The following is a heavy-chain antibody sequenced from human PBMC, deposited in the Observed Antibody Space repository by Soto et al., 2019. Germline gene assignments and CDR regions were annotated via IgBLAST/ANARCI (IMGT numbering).Heavy chain of an antibody. Sequence: SETLSLTCTASGGSISSYYWSWIRQPPGKGLEWIGYIYYSASTNYSPSLKSRVTISVDTSKNQFSLNLSSVTAADTAVYYCARHLPYCGGDCYSLDYWGQGTLVTVSS. CDR3: ARHLPYCGGDCYSLDY. D-gene: IGHD2-21*02. V-gene: IGHV4-59*08. J-gene: IGHJ4*02. CDR2: IYYSAST. CDR1: GGSISSYY.